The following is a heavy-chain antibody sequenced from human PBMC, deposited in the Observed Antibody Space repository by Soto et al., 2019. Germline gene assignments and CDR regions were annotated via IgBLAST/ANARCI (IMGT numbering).Heavy chain of an antibody. V-gene: IGHV1-2*02. CDR2: INPATGAA. D-gene: IGHD3-3*01. CDR3: ARGGGVGVAGSAAFDM. J-gene: IGHJ3*02. Sequence: QLHLVQSGAVVKKPGASVTVSCSASGYPVTAYYMHWVRQAPGRGLEWMGGINPATGAAKYTQTFQGRVTKTRDKSTSTVFIELSGLKSGDTAVFYCARGGGVGVAGSAAFDMWGQGTLVTVSS. CDR1: GYPVTAYY.